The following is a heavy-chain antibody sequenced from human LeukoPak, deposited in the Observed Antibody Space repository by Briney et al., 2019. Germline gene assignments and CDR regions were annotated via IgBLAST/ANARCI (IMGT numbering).Heavy chain of an antibody. CDR2: IYYSGST. CDR1: GGSISSGGYY. D-gene: IGHD3-16*01. V-gene: IGHV4-31*03. J-gene: IGHJ5*02. Sequence: SETLSLTCTVSGGSISSGGYYWSWIRQHPGKGLEWIGYIYYSGSTYYNPSLKSRVTISVDTSKNQFSLKLSSVTAADTAVYYCARLVYDNSYIHWGQGTLVTVSS. CDR3: ARLVYDNSYIH.